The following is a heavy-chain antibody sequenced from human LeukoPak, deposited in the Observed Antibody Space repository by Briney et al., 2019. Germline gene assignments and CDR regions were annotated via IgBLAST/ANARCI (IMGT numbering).Heavy chain of an antibody. CDR2: INHSGST. V-gene: IGHV4-34*01. J-gene: IGHJ4*02. CDR3: ARDTGGFDC. CDR1: GGSFSGYY. Sequence: SETLSLTCAVYGGSFSGYYWGWIRQPPGKGLEWIGEINHSGSTNYNPSLKSRVTISVDTSKNQFSLKLSSVTAADTAVYYCARDTGGFDCGGQGTLVTVSS. D-gene: IGHD1-26*01.